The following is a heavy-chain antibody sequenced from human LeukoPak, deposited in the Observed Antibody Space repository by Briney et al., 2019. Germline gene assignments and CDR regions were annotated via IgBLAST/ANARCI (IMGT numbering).Heavy chain of an antibody. D-gene: IGHD2-2*01. V-gene: IGHV1-8*01. CDR2: MNPNSGNT. J-gene: IGHJ5*02. CDR1: GYTFTSYD. CDR3: ARALGYCSSTSCYLYWFDP. Sequence: ASVKVPCKASGYTFTSYDINWVRQATGQGLEWMGWMNPNSGNTGYAQKFQGRVTMTRNTSISTAYMELSSLRSEDTAVYYCARALGYCSSTSCYLYWFDPWGQGTLVTVSS.